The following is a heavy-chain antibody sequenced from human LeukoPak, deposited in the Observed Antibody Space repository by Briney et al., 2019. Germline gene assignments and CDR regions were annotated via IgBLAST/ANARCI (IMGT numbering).Heavy chain of an antibody. CDR2: IYTSGST. D-gene: IGHD2-2*01. V-gene: IGHV4-4*08. Sequence: GSLRLSCAASGFTFSSYAMSWVRQAPGKGLEWIGRIYTSGSTNYNPSLKSRVTISVDTSKNQFSLKLSSVTAADTAVYYCAREDCSGTSCYHSDYYFDYWGQGTLVTVSS. CDR1: GFTFSSYA. CDR3: AREDCSGTSCYHSDYYFDY. J-gene: IGHJ4*02.